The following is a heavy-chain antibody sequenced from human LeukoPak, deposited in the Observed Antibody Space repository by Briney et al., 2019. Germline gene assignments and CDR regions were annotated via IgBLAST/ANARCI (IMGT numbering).Heavy chain of an antibody. CDR1: GGSISSGGYY. V-gene: IGHV4-31*03. CDR2: IYYSGST. Sequence: TLSLTCTVSGGSISSGGYYWSWIRQHPGKGLEWIGYIYYSGSTYYNPSLKSRVTISVDTSKNQFSLKLSSVTAADTAVYYCASTTTYYDFWSGYYRRGRWFDPCGQGTLVTVSS. J-gene: IGHJ5*02. D-gene: IGHD3-3*01. CDR3: ASTTTYYDFWSGYYRRGRWFDP.